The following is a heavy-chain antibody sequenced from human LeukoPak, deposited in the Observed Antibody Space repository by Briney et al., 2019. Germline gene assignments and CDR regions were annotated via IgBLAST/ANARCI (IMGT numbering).Heavy chain of an antibody. CDR2: IRAGGDTT. CDR3: ARDPNGDYIGAFDF. J-gene: IGHJ3*01. CDR1: GFTFRTYA. Sequence: GGSLRLSCTASGFTFRTYAMIWVRQAPGKGLEWVSAIRAGGDTTVYADAVRGRFTISRDNPNNALYLQMNELRADDTAVYYCARDPNGDYIGAFDFWGQGTMVTVSS. V-gene: IGHV3-23*01. D-gene: IGHD4-17*01.